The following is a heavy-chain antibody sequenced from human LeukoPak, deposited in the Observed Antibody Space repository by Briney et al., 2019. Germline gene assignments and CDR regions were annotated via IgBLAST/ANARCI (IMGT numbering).Heavy chain of an antibody. CDR1: GYTFTSYY. CDR3: ARGLAAEGWFDP. V-gene: IGHV1-46*01. Sequence: ASVKVSCKASGYTFTSYYMHWVRQAPGQGLEWMGIINPSGGSTSYAQKFQGRVTMTRDTSTSTAYMELRSLRSDDTAVYYCARGLAAEGWFDPWGQGTLVTVSS. J-gene: IGHJ5*02. CDR2: INPSGGST. D-gene: IGHD1-14*01.